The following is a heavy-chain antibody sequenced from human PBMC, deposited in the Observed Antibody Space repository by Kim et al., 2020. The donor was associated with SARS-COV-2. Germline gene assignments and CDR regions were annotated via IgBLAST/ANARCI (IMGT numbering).Heavy chain of an antibody. D-gene: IGHD3-22*01. CDR2: IIPIFGTA. CDR3: ASTHPLIGVAFDI. Sequence: SVKVSCKASGGTFSSYAISWVRQAPGQGLEWMGGIIPIFGTANYAQKFQGRVTITADESTSTAYMELSSLRSEDTSVYYCASTHPLIGVAFDIWGQGTMVTVSS. J-gene: IGHJ3*02. V-gene: IGHV1-69*13. CDR1: GGTFSSYA.